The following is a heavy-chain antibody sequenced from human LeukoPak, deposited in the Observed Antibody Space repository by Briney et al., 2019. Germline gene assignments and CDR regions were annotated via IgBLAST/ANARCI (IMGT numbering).Heavy chain of an antibody. Sequence: ASVKVSCKASGYTFTGYYMHWVRQAPGQGLEWMGWINPNSGGTNYAQKFQGRVTMTRDTSISTAYMELSRLRSDDTAVYYCARVLKCSGGSCYSTLDYWGQGTLVTVSS. V-gene: IGHV1-2*02. CDR3: ARVLKCSGGSCYSTLDY. D-gene: IGHD2-15*01. CDR2: INPNSGGT. J-gene: IGHJ4*02. CDR1: GYTFTGYY.